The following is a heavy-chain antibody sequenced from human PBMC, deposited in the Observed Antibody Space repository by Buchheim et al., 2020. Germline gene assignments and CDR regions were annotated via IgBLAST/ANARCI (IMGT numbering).Heavy chain of an antibody. V-gene: IGHV3-33*06. J-gene: IGHJ5*02. Sequence: QVQVVESGGGVVQPGKSLRLSCVASGFTFSNFGMHWVRQAPGKGLEWVAVIWYDGSNKYYADSVKGRFTISRDNSKSTLYLQMNSLRAEDTAVYYCAKENGNKIAPRFDPWGQGTL. CDR1: GFTFSNFG. CDR3: AKENGNKIAPRFDP. CDR2: IWYDGSNK. D-gene: IGHD6-13*01.